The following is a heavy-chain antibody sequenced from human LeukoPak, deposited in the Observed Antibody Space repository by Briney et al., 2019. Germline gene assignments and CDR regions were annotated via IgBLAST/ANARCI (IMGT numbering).Heavy chain of an antibody. D-gene: IGHD2-2*01. CDR3: ARGQSYSSTSCYPDY. Sequence: GGSLRLSCAASGFTFSSYPLHWVRQAPGKGLEWVAVISDDGRDKHYADSVKGRFTISRDNAKNSLYLQMNSLRAEDTAVYYCARGQSYSSTSCYPDYWGQGTLVTVSS. V-gene: IGHV3-30*04. J-gene: IGHJ4*02. CDR2: ISDDGRDK. CDR1: GFTFSSYP.